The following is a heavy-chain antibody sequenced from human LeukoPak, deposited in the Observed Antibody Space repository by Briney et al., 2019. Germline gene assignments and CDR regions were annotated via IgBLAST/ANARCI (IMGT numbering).Heavy chain of an antibody. D-gene: IGHD1/OR15-1a*01. CDR2: VSTSGGGT. CDR1: GFTFTSFA. J-gene: IGHJ4*02. CDR3: AKRERVGTTIGH. V-gene: IGHV3-23*01. Sequence: AGGSLRLSCAASGFTFTSFAMSWVRQAPGKGLEWVSAVSTSGGGTYYADSVKGRFTISRDNSKNTLYLQMNSLRAEDTAVYYCAKRERVGTTIGHWGQGTLVTVSS.